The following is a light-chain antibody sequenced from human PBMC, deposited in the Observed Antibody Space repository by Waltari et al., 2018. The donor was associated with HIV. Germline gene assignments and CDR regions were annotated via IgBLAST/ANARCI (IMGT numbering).Light chain of an antibody. V-gene: IGKV1-5*03. CDR1: QSISSW. Sequence: DIQMTQSPSTLSASVGDRVTITCRASQSISSWLAWYQQKPGKAPKLLIYKASSLKSGVPSRVSGSRSGTEFTLTIRSLQPDDFATYYCQQYNSYSVTFGQGTKVEIK. J-gene: IGKJ1*01. CDR3: QQYNSYSVT. CDR2: KAS.